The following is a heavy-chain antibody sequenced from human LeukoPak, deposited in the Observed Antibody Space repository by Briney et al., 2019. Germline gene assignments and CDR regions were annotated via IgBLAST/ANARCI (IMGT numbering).Heavy chain of an antibody. CDR3: ARAPGQYYYDSSGLAFDY. J-gene: IGHJ4*02. Sequence: GGSLRLSCAAAGFTFSSYWMHWGRHAPGKGLVWVSRINSDGSSTSYADSVKGRFTISRDNAKNTLYLQMNSLRAEDTAVYYCARAPGQYYYDSSGLAFDYWGQGTLVTVSS. V-gene: IGHV3-74*01. D-gene: IGHD3-22*01. CDR2: INSDGSST. CDR1: GFTFSSYW.